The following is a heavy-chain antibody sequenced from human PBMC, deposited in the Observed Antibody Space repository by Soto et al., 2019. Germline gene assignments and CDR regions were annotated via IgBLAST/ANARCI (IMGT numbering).Heavy chain of an antibody. CDR3: ARLGYDFWSGYYGVDY. CDR2: IYYSGST. D-gene: IGHD3-3*01. Sequence: SETLSLTCTVSGGSISSSSFYWAWIRNPQGKGLEWIGSIYYSGSTYYNPSLKSRVTISVDTSKNQFSLKLSSVTAADTAVYYCARLGYDFWSGYYGVDYWGQGTLVTVSS. V-gene: IGHV4-39*01. CDR1: GGSISSSSFY. J-gene: IGHJ4*02.